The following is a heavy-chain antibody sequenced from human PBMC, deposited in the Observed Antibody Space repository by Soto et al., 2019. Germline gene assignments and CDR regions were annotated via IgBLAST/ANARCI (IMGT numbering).Heavy chain of an antibody. D-gene: IGHD6-13*01. CDR2: IYYSGST. Sequence: QVQLQESGPGLVKPSQTLSLTCTVSGGSISSGDYYWSWIRQPPGKGLEWIGSIYYSGSTYYIPSLMSRVTISVDTSKNQFSLKLNSVTAADTAVYYCASRHSSPYFDYWGQGTLVTVSS. V-gene: IGHV4-30-4*01. CDR1: GGSISSGDYY. CDR3: ASRHSSPYFDY. J-gene: IGHJ4*02.